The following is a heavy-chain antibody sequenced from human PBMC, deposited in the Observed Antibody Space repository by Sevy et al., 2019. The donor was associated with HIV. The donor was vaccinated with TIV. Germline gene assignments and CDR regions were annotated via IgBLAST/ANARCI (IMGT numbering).Heavy chain of an antibody. V-gene: IGHV1-18*01. J-gene: IGHJ6*02. CDR1: GYTFTSYG. Sequence: ASVKVSCKASGYTFTSYGINWVRQAPGQGLEWMGWISAYSGNTNYAQNLQGRVTMTTDTFTSTAYMERRSLTSDEPAVYYCARDQYDSSGYYYSYYGMDVWGQGTTVTVSS. D-gene: IGHD3-22*01. CDR2: ISAYSGNT. CDR3: ARDQYDSSGYYYSYYGMDV.